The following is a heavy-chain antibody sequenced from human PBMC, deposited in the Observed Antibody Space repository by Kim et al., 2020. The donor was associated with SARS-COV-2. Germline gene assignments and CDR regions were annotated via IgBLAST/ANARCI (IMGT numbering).Heavy chain of an antibody. CDR3: ARLEGFSSWYDDYYFDY. J-gene: IGHJ4*02. CDR2: IYYSGST. V-gene: IGHV4-39*01. D-gene: IGHD6-13*01. Sequence: SETLSLTCTVSGGSISSSSYYWGWIRQPPGKGLEWIGSIYYSGSTYYNPSLKSRVTISVDTSKNQFSLKLSSVTAADTAVYYCARLEGFSSWYDDYYFDYWGQGTLVTVSS. CDR1: GGSISSSSYY.